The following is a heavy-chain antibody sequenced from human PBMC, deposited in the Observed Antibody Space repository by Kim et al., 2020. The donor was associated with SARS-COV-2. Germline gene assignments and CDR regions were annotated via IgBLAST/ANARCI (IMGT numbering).Heavy chain of an antibody. D-gene: IGHD1-26*01. CDR3: TRGSGSYYH. Sequence: SQTLSLTCAISGDSVSSNSAAWNWLRQSPSRGLEWLGRTYYKFKWYNDYAVSVKSRITINPDTSKNQFSLQLNSVTPEDTAVYYCTRGSGSYYHWGQGTLVTVSS. CDR1: GDSVSSNSAA. J-gene: IGHJ5*02. CDR2: TYYKFKWYN. V-gene: IGHV6-1*01.